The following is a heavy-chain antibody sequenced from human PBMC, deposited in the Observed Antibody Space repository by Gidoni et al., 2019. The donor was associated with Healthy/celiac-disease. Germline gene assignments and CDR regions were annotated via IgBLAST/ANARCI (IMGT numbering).Heavy chain of an antibody. CDR3: AREGQLWRGMDV. V-gene: IGHV3-48*03. CDR1: GFTFSSYE. CDR2: ISSSGSTI. D-gene: IGHD5-18*01. J-gene: IGHJ6*02. Sequence: EVQLVESGGGLVQPGGSLRLSCAASGFTFSSYEMNWVRQAPGKGLEWVSYISSSGSTIYYADSVKGRFTISRDNAKNSLYLQMNSLRAEDTAVYYCAREGQLWRGMDVWGQGTTVTVSS.